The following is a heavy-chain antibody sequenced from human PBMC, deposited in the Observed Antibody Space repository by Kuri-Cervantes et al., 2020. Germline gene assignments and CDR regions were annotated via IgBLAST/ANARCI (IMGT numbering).Heavy chain of an antibody. CDR1: GGSISSSGYY. D-gene: IGHD4-17*01. CDR2: IYYSGST. Sequence: SETLSLTCTVSGGSISSSGYYWGWIRQPPGKGLEWIGSIYYSGSTYYNPSLKSRVTISVDTSKNQFSLKLSSVTAADTAVYYCARAFSTVTTTDWFDPWGQGTLVTVSS. V-gene: IGHV4-39*07. CDR3: ARAFSTVTTTDWFDP. J-gene: IGHJ5*02.